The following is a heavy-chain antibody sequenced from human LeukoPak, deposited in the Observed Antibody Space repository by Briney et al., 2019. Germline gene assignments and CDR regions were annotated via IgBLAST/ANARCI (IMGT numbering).Heavy chain of an antibody. V-gene: IGHV3-53*01. J-gene: IGHJ4*02. D-gene: IGHD3-16*01. CDR3: ARGGEILDY. CDR2: IFGADTT. CDR1: DFIVSDSH. Sequence: GGSLRLSCAATDFIVSDSHMSWVRQAPGRGLEWVSVIFGADTTFYADSVKGRFTISRDNLQNRVNLQMNSLRDDDTAVYYCARGGEILDYWGQGTQVTVSS.